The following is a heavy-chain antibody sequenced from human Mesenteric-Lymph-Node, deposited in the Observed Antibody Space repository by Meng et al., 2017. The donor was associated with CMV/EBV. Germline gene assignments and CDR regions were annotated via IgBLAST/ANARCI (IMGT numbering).Heavy chain of an antibody. CDR2: IYSAGAT. V-gene: IGHV3-53*01. CDR1: GFTVSNNY. D-gene: IGHD3-22*01. CDR3: ARDRYDSSGYYYYYYYGMDV. Sequence: GESLKISCAASGFTVSNNYFYWVRQAPGKGLEWVSVIYSAGATHYADSVKGRFTISRDNSKNTVHLQMNNLRAEDTAVYYCARDRYDSSGYYYYYYYGMDVWGQGTTVTVSS. J-gene: IGHJ6*02.